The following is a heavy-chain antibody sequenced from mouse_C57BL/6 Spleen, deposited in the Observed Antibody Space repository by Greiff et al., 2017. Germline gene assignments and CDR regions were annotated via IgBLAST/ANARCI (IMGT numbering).Heavy chain of an antibody. CDR2: ISSGGSYT. Sequence: DVKLVESGGDLVKPGGSLKLSCAASGFTFSSYGMSWVRQTPDKRLEWVATISSGGSYTYYTDSVKGRFTISRDNAKNTLYLQRSSLKSEDTAMYYCARDDGCAMDYWGQGTSGTVSS. D-gene: IGHD1-1*01. CDR3: ARDDGCAMDY. CDR1: GFTFSSYG. V-gene: IGHV5-6*02. J-gene: IGHJ4*01.